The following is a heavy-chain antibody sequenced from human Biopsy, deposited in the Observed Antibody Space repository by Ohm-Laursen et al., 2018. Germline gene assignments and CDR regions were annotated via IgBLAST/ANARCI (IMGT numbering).Heavy chain of an antibody. CDR2: IYYSGGT. Sequence: GTLSLTCSASGGSMTGYEWSWIRLAPGKGLEWIGYIYYSGGTKYNPSLASRVTFSVDMSKSQLSLKLYSVTAADTAVYYCARVEAGTYDALDIWGQGTLVAVSA. V-gene: IGHV4-59*01. CDR3: ARVEAGTYDALDI. J-gene: IGHJ3*02. CDR1: GGSMTGYE. D-gene: IGHD1-26*01.